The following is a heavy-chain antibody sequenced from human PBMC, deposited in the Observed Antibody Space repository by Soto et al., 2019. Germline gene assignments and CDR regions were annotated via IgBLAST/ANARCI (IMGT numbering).Heavy chain of an antibody. CDR3: ARGEYVTSVTTIDS. D-gene: IGHD4-17*01. V-gene: IGHV3-21*06. Sequence: EVQLVESGGGLVKPGGSLRLSCAGSGFTFSSHSMNWVRQAPGKGLEWVSSISSTSTYIYYADSMKGRLTVSRDNAQNTGFLQMNSLRAEDTAIYYCARGEYVTSVTTIDSWGQGTLVTVSS. J-gene: IGHJ4*02. CDR2: ISSTSTYI. CDR1: GFTFSSHS.